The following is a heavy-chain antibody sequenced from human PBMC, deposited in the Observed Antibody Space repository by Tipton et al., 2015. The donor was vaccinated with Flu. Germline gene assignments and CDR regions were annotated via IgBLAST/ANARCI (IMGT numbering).Heavy chain of an antibody. D-gene: IGHD2-15*01. CDR3: AAGCSGGSCYRDAFDI. CDR2: IYSGGST. J-gene: IGHJ3*02. V-gene: IGHV3-53*01. Sequence: GSLRLSCAASGFTFSSYAMSWVRQAPGKGLEWVSVIYSGGSTYYADSVKGRFTISRDNSKNTLYLQMNSLRAEDTAVYYCAAGCSGGSCYRDAFDIWGQGTMVTVSS. CDR1: GFTFSSYA.